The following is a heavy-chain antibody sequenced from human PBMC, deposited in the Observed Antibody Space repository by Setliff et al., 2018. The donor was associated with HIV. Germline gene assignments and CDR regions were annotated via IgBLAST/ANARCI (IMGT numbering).Heavy chain of an antibody. V-gene: IGHV3-73*01. Sequence: GGSLRLSCAASGFTFSGSPIHWVRQASGKGLEWLGRIKTRADNYATAYDASVKGRFTISRDDSMNTAYLQMNSLKIEDTAVYYCTRPQYFYDIGGSDYWGQGTLVTVSS. CDR3: TRPQYFYDIGGSDY. CDR2: IKTRADNYAT. J-gene: IGHJ4*02. CDR1: GFTFSGSP. D-gene: IGHD3-22*01.